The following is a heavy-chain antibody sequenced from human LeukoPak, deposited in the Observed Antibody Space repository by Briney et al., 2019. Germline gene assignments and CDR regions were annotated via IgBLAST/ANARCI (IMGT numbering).Heavy chain of an antibody. J-gene: IGHJ5*01. CDR3: ARAADLGS. CDR1: GFNFGDYA. V-gene: IGHV3-49*04. Sequence: PGGSLRLSCTASGFNFGDYAMSWVRQAPGKGLEWLGFIRRKAYGGTPPHAASLEGRFTISGDDSKSIAYLQMNSLKTEDTAVYYCARAADLGSWGQGTLVTVSS. CDR2: IRRKAYGGTP.